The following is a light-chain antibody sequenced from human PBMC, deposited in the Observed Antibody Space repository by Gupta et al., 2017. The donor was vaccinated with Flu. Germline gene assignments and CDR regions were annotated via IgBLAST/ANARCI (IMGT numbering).Light chain of an antibody. CDR3: KVWETDSEHYV. Sequence: SYAVTQPPSVSVAPGQTATITCEGDNIGSKTAHWYQQKPGQAPVVVVGDKNDRPSGITERGACSNAGTTANRNIRRVAAGDDADYYGKVWETDSEHYVFGTGTNFTGL. J-gene: IGLJ1*01. CDR1: NIGSKT. V-gene: IGLV3-21*02. CDR2: DKN.